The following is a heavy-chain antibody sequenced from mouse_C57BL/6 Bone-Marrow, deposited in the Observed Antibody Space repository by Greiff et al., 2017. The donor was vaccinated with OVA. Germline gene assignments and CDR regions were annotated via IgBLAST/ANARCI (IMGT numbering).Heavy chain of an antibody. CDR2: ISSGGSYT. D-gene: IGHD2-3*01. CDR1: GFTFSSYG. CDR3: ARPDGYYFDY. J-gene: IGHJ2*01. Sequence: EVKLMESGGDLVKPGGSLKLSCAASGFTFSSYGMSWVRQTPDKRLEWVATISSGGSYTYYPDSVKGRFTISRDNAKKTQYLQMSSLKSEDTAMYYCARPDGYYFDYWGQGTTLTVSS. V-gene: IGHV5-6*01.